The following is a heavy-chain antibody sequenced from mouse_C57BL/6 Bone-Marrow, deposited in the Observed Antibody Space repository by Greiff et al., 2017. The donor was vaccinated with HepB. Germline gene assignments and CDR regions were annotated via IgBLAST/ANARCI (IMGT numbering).Heavy chain of an antibody. J-gene: IGHJ4*01. CDR2: INPNNGGT. Sequence: VQLKQSGPELVKPGASVKISCKASGYTFTDYYMNWVKQSHGKSLEWIGDINPNNGGTSYNQKFKGKATLTVDKSSSTAYMELRSLTSEDSAVYYCARSGTGTGAMDYWGQGTSVTVSS. CDR3: ARSGTGTGAMDY. CDR1: GYTFTDYY. V-gene: IGHV1-26*01. D-gene: IGHD4-1*01.